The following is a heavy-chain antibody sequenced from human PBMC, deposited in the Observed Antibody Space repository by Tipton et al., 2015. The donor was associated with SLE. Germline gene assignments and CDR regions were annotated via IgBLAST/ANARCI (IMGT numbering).Heavy chain of an antibody. D-gene: IGHD3-16*01. CDR1: GFTFSSYW. V-gene: IGHV3-74*02. CDR2: INSDGSST. Sequence: VQLVQSGGGLVQPGRSLRLSCAASGFTFSSYWMHWVRQAPGKGLVWVSRINSDGSSTSYADSVKGRFTISRDNAKNTLYLQMNSLRAEDTAVYYCARSFGGGYYYYMDVWGKGTTVTVSS. CDR3: ARSFGGGYYYYMDV. J-gene: IGHJ6*03.